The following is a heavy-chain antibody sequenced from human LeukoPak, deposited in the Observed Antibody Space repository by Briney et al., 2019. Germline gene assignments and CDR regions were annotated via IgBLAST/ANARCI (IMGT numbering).Heavy chain of an antibody. CDR1: GFTFSSYE. D-gene: IGHD6-13*01. V-gene: IGHV3-48*03. CDR2: ISSSGSTI. Sequence: GGTLRLSCAASGFTFSSYEMNWVRQAPGKGVEGVSYISSSGSTIYYADSVKGRFTISRDNAKNSLYLQMNSLRAEDTAVYYCARDNGAAAGLGGYYYGMDVWGKGTTVTVSS. J-gene: IGHJ6*04. CDR3: ARDNGAAAGLGGYYYGMDV.